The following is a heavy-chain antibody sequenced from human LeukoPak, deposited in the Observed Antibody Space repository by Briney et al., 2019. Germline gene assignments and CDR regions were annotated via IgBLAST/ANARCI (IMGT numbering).Heavy chain of an antibody. CDR2: IYYSGST. V-gene: IGHV4-59*01. Sequence: SETLSLTCTVSGGSISGYYWSWIRQPPGNGLEWLRYIYYSGSTNYNPSLKSRVTISVDTSKNQFSLKLSSVTAADTAVYYCARERGGSQYYFDYWGQGTLVTVSS. CDR3: ARERGGSQYYFDY. CDR1: GGSISGYY. D-gene: IGHD2-15*01. J-gene: IGHJ4*02.